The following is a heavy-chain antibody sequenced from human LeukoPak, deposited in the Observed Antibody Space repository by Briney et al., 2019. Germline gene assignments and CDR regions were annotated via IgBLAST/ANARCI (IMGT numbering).Heavy chain of an antibody. V-gene: IGHV3-21*01. Sequence: PGGSLRLXCAASGFTFSDYSMNWVRQAPGKGLEWVSSISRSSRHVYYAGSVKGRFTISRDNAKNSLYLQMNSLRAEDMAVYFCVRDLMGSGSTTAYLHHWGQGTLVTVSS. J-gene: IGHJ1*01. CDR3: VRDLMGSGSTTAYLHH. CDR1: GFTFSDYS. CDR2: ISRSSRHV. D-gene: IGHD1-1*01.